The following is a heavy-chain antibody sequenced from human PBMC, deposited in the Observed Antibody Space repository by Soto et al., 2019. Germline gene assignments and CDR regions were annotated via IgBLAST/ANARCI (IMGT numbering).Heavy chain of an antibody. J-gene: IGHJ4*02. Sequence: SPTLSLPFAGSGGSISSGGYSWSWIRQPPGKGLEWIGYIYHSGSTYYNPSLKSRVTISVDRSKNQFSLKLSSVTAADTAVYYCAREAIHEYYFDYWGQGTLVTVSS. CDR3: AREAIHEYYFDY. D-gene: IGHD5-18*01. CDR1: GGSISSGGYS. CDR2: IYHSGST. V-gene: IGHV4-30-2*01.